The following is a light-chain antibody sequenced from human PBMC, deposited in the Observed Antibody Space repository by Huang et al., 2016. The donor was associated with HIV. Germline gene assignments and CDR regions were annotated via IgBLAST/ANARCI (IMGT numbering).Light chain of an antibody. J-gene: IGKJ2*01. Sequence: EIVLTQSPGTLSLSPGERATLSCRASQSVTSNYLAWYQQKPGQAPRRLIYGASDRATGIPDRFSGSVSGTDFTLTIRRLEPEDFAVYYCQQYGTSPYTFGQGTKLEIK. CDR3: QQYGTSPYT. CDR1: QSVTSNY. V-gene: IGKV3-20*01. CDR2: GAS.